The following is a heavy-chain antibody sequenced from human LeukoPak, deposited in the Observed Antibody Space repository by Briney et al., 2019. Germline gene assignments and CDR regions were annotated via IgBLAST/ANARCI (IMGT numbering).Heavy chain of an antibody. CDR1: GFTFSSYS. CDR3: ASRAGYTGSWSAFDY. D-gene: IGHD6-13*01. V-gene: IGHV3-7*05. J-gene: IGHJ4*02. Sequence: GGSLRLSCAASGFTFSSYSMNWVRQAPGKGLEWVANIKQDGSEKYHVDSVKGRFTISRDNAKNSLYLQMNSLRAEDTAVYYCASRAGYTGSWSAFDYWGQGTLVTVSS. CDR2: IKQDGSEK.